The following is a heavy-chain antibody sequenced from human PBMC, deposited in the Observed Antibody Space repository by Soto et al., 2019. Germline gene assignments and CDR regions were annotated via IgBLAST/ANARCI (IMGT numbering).Heavy chain of an antibody. CDR3: ARAHYDFWSAFDY. CDR2: IYYSVST. CDR1: GGSISSGGYY. D-gene: IGHD3-3*01. J-gene: IGHJ4*02. Sequence: SETLSLTCTVSGGSISSGGYYCSWIPQHPGKGLEWIGYIYYSVSTYYNPSLKSRVTISVDTSKNKFSLKLSSVTAADTAVYYCARAHYDFWSAFDYWGQGTMVTVSS. V-gene: IGHV4-31*03.